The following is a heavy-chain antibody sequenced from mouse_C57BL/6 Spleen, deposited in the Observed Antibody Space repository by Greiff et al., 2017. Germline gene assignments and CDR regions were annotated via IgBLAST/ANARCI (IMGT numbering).Heavy chain of an antibody. D-gene: IGHD1-1*01. CDR1: GFTFSDYG. J-gene: IGHJ4*01. Sequence: DVKLVESGGGLVKPGGSLKLSCAASGFTFSDYGMHWVRQAPEKGLEWVAYISSGSSTIYYADTVKGRFTISRDNAKNTLFLQMTSLRSEDTAMYYCASNYGYAMDYWGQGTSVTVSS. CDR2: ISSGSSTI. CDR3: ASNYGYAMDY. V-gene: IGHV5-17*01.